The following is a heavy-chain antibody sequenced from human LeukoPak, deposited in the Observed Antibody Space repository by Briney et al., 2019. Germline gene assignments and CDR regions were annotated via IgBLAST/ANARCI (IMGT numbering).Heavy chain of an antibody. D-gene: IGHD2-21*02. CDR1: GFTFSSYG. Sequence: GGSLRLSCAASGFTFSSYGMHWVRQAPGKGLEGVAFIRYDGSNKYYADSVKGRFTISRDNSKNTLYLQMNSLRAEDTAVYYCARDNSYCGGDCPLFDYWGQGTLVTVSS. J-gene: IGHJ4*02. CDR2: IRYDGSNK. V-gene: IGHV3-30*02. CDR3: ARDNSYCGGDCPLFDY.